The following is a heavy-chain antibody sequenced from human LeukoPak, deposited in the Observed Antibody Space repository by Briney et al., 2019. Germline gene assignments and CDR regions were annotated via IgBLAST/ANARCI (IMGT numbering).Heavy chain of an antibody. D-gene: IGHD1-26*01. Sequence: GGSLRLSCAASGFTFSSYAVSWVRQAPGKGLEWVSAISGSGGTTYYADSVKGWFTISRDNSKNTLYLQMNSLRAEDTAVYYCAKVGSEWEPHFDYWGQGTVVTVSS. V-gene: IGHV3-23*01. J-gene: IGHJ4*02. CDR1: GFTFSSYA. CDR3: AKVGSEWEPHFDY. CDR2: ISGSGGTT.